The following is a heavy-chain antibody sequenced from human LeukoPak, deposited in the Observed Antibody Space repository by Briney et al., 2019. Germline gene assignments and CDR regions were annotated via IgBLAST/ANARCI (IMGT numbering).Heavy chain of an antibody. J-gene: IGHJ4*02. CDR3: ANPYYYDSSGYYQIVDY. V-gene: IGHV3-7*01. D-gene: IGHD3-22*01. Sequence: GGSLRLSCAASGFTFSSYWMSWVRQAPGKGLEWVTNIRQDGNEKFYVDSVKGRFTISRDNAGNSVYLQMSSLRAEDTAVYYCANPYYYDSSGYYQIVDYWGQGTLVTVSS. CDR2: IRQDGNEK. CDR1: GFTFSSYW.